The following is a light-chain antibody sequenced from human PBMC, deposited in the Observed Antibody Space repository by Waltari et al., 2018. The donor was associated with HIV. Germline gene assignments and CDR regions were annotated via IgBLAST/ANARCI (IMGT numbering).Light chain of an antibody. CDR1: SSDFCTYNR. CDR2: DVS. CDR3: SSYTSSNTFV. V-gene: IGLV2-18*02. Sequence: QSALTHPPSVSGSPGQSCPDSSTRPSSDFCTYNRVPWYQQPPGTAPKLMIYDVSNRPSGVPDRFSGSKSGNTASLTISGLQAEDEADYYCSSYTSSNTFVFGGGTKLTVL. J-gene: IGLJ3*02.